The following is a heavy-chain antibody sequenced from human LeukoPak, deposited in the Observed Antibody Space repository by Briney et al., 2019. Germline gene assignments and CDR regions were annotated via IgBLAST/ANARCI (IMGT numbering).Heavy chain of an antibody. CDR2: INPNSGGT. D-gene: IGHD3-22*01. V-gene: IGHV1-2*02. CDR1: GYTFTGYY. CDR3: AGDRGMMINMIVVKRDY. Sequence: ASVKVSCKASGYTFTGYYMHWVRQAPGQGLEWMGWINPNSGGTNYAQKFQGRVTMTRDTSISTAYMELSRLRSDDTAVYYCAGDRGMMINMIVVKRDYWGQGTLVTVSS. J-gene: IGHJ4*02.